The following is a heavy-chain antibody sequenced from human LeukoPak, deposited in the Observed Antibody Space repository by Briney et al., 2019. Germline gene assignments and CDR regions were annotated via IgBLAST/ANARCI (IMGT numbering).Heavy chain of an antibody. J-gene: IGHJ4*02. D-gene: IGHD2-2*01. V-gene: IGHV3-21*01. CDR3: ARDSGYCSSTGCYVHYFDY. CDR2: ISSSSGYI. CDR1: GFTFNSYS. Sequence: PGGSVRLSCAASGFTFNSYSMNWVRQTPGKGLEWLSSISSSSGYINYADSVKGRFTVSRDNAKNSLYLQMNSLRAEDTAVYYCARDSGYCSSTGCYVHYFDYWGQGTLVTVSS.